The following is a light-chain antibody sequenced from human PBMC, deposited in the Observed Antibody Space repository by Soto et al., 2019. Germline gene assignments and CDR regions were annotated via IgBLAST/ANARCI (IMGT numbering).Light chain of an antibody. J-gene: IGLJ1*01. CDR1: SSDIGDYNY. CDR3: SSYTSSSTDV. CDR2: EVT. V-gene: IGLV2-8*01. Sequence: QSALTQPPSASGSPGQSVTFSCTGTSSDIGDYNYVSWYQQHPGKAPKLMIYEVTKRPSGVPDRFSGSKSGNTASLTISGLQTEDEADYYCSSYTSSSTDVFGTGTKVTVL.